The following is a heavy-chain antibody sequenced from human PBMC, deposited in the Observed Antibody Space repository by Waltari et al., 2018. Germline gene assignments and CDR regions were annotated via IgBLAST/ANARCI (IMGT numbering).Heavy chain of an antibody. CDR1: GYSISSGYY. CDR2: IYHSGST. J-gene: IGHJ4*02. V-gene: IGHV4-38-2*01. CDR3: ARYSTGTSYFDY. Sequence: QVQLQESGPGLVKPSETLSLTCAVSGYSISSGYYWGWIRQPPGKGLEWSGSIYHSGSTYYNPSLKSRVTISVDTSKNQFSLKLSSVTAADTAVYYCARYSTGTSYFDYWGQGTLVTVSS. D-gene: IGHD1-1*01.